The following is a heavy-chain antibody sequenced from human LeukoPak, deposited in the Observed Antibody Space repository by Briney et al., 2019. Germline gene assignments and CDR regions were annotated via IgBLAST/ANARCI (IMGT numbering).Heavy chain of an antibody. V-gene: IGHV1-24*01. CDR2: FDPEDGET. Sequence: ASVKVSCKVSGYTLTELSMHWVRQAPGKGLEWMGGFDPEDGETIYAQKFQGRVTMTRNTSISTAYMELSSLRSEDTAVYYCARGYYYDSSGYYNYWGQGTLVTVSS. J-gene: IGHJ4*02. D-gene: IGHD3-22*01. CDR3: ARGYYYDSSGYYNY. CDR1: GYTLTELS.